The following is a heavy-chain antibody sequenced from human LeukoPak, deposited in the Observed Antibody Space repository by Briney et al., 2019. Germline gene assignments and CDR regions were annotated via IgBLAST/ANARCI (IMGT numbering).Heavy chain of an antibody. CDR3: ARAPAHYYDSSDHYYVGESYFDY. CDR2: ISSSSRYI. CDR1: GFTFSTYS. D-gene: IGHD3-22*01. V-gene: IGHV3-21*01. Sequence: GGSLRLSCSASGFTFSTYSMNWFRQAPGKGLEWVSSISSSSRYIYYADSVKGRFTISRDNAKNSLYLQMNSLRAEDTAVYYCARAPAHYYDSSDHYYVGESYFDYWGQGTLVTVSS. J-gene: IGHJ4*02.